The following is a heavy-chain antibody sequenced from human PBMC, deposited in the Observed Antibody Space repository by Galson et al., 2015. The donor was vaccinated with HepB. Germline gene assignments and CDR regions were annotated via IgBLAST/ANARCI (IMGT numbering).Heavy chain of an antibody. CDR2: ISSSSTTI. J-gene: IGHJ4*02. Sequence: SLRLSCAASTFIFSTYSMNWVRQAPGKGLEWVSYISSSSTTIYYADSVKGRFTISRDHAKNSLYLQMNSLRSEDTAVYYCFFLRGNDLKPLDYWGQGTLVTVSS. D-gene: IGHD4-23*01. CDR1: TFIFSTYS. CDR3: FFLRGNDLKPLDY. V-gene: IGHV3-48*04.